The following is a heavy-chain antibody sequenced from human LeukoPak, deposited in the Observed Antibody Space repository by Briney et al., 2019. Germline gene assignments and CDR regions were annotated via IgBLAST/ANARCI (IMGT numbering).Heavy chain of an antibody. CDR2: ISSSSSYI. V-gene: IGHV3-21*01. CDR1: GFTFSSYS. Sequence: PGGSLRLSCAASGFTFSSYSMNWVRQAPGKGLEWVSSISSSSSYIYYADSVKGRFTISRDNAKNSLYLQMNSLRAEDTAVYYCARLLYYYDSSGYYLDYWGQGTLVTVSS. D-gene: IGHD3-22*01. J-gene: IGHJ4*02. CDR3: ARLLYYYDSSGYYLDY.